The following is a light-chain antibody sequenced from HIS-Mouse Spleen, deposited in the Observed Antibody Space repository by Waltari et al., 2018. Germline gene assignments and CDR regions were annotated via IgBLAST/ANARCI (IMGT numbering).Light chain of an antibody. CDR1: SSDVGGYNY. Sequence: QSALTQPASVSGSPGQSITISCTGTSSDVGGYNYVSWYQQHPGKAPKLMIYEVSNRPSGGSTRFAGSKSGNTASLTISGLQAEDEADYYCSSYTSSSTYVFGTGTKVTVL. J-gene: IGLJ1*01. CDR3: SSYTSSSTYV. V-gene: IGLV2-14*01. CDR2: EVS.